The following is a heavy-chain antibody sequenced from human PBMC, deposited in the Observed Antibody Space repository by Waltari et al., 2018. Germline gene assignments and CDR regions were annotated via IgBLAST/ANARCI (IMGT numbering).Heavy chain of an antibody. Sequence: EVQLLESGGGLVQPGGSLRLSWAASGISFRGSWMTWVRQAPGKGLEWVAEINPDGSGEYYVDSVNGRFTISRDNTKNSLYLQMNSLRPDDTAVYFCARDPAFGAFDFWGQGTVVTVSS. CDR1: GISFRGSW. V-gene: IGHV3-7*01. J-gene: IGHJ3*01. CDR3: ARDPAFGAFDF. CDR2: INPDGSGE. D-gene: IGHD3-10*01.